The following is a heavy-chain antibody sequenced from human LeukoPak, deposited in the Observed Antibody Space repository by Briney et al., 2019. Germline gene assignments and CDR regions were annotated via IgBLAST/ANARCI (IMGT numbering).Heavy chain of an antibody. CDR2: VSSSGST. CDR3: ARGPYSYDSSGAFDI. V-gene: IGHV4-61*02. Sequence: SETLSLTCTVSGDSISSGDYYWSWIRQPAGKGLEWIGRVSSSGSTNYNPSLKRRVTISVDTSKNQFSLKLSSVTAADTAVYFCARGPYSYDSSGAFDIWGQGTMVTVSS. CDR1: GDSISSGDYY. D-gene: IGHD3-22*01. J-gene: IGHJ3*02.